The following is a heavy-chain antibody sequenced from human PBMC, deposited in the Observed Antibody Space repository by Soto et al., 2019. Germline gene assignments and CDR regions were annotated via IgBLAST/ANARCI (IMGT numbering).Heavy chain of an antibody. CDR2: IYYSGST. J-gene: IGHJ4*02. V-gene: IGHV4-39*01. CDR3: ARGPTVTTMEEFDY. CDR1: GGSISSSSYY. Sequence: PSETLSLTCTVSGGSISSSSYYWGWIRQPPGKGLEWIGSIYYSGSTYYNPSLKSRVTISVDTSKNQFSLKLSSVTAADTAVYYCARGPTVTTMEEFDYWGQGTLVTVS. D-gene: IGHD4-17*01.